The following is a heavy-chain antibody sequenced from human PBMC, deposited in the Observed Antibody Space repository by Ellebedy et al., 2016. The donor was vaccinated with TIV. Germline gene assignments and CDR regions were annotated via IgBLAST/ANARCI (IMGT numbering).Heavy chain of an antibody. CDR2: IIPILGIA. CDR1: GGTFSSYT. V-gene: IGHV1-69*10. Sequence: AASVKVSCKASGGTFSSYTINWVRQAPGQGLEWMGGIIPILGIANYAQKFQGRVTITADKSTSTAYMELSSLRSEDTAVYYCAVSQGAGGSTWYRVDYWGQGTLVTVSS. CDR3: AVSQGAGGSTWYRVDY. D-gene: IGHD6-13*01. J-gene: IGHJ4*02.